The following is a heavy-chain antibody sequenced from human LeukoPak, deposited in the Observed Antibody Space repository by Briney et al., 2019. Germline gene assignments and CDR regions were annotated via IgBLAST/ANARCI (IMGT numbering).Heavy chain of an antibody. CDR1: GFTFSSYS. CDR2: ISSSSSYI. V-gene: IGHV3-21*01. Sequence: PGGSLRLSCAASGFTFSSYSMNWVRQAPGKGLVWVSSISSSSSYIYYADSVKGRFTISRDNAKNSLYLQMNSLRAEDTAVYYCARGNWDIVVVVAVYYYYMDVWGKGTTVTVSS. J-gene: IGHJ6*03. D-gene: IGHD2-15*01. CDR3: ARGNWDIVVVVAVYYYYMDV.